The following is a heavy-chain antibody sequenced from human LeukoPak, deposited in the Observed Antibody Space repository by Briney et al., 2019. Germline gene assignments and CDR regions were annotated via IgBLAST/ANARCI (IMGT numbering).Heavy chain of an antibody. V-gene: IGHV3-23*01. D-gene: IGHD3-3*01. CDR1: GFTFSSYA. CDR2: ISGGGGST. Sequence: GGSLRLSCAASGFTFSSYAMSWVRQAPGKGLEWVSAISGGGGSTYYADSVKGRFTISRDNSKNTLYLQMNSLRAEDTAVYYCAKGNYDFWSGPLANWFDPWGQGTLVTVSS. CDR3: AKGNYDFWSGPLANWFDP. J-gene: IGHJ5*02.